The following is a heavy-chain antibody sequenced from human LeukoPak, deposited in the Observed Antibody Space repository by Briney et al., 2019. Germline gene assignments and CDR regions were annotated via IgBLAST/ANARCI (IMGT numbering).Heavy chain of an antibody. J-gene: IGHJ4*02. Sequence: SETLSLTCTVSGGSTSSSSYYWGWIRQPPGKGLEWIGSIYYSGSTYYNPSLKSRVTISVDTSKNQFSLKLSSVTAADTAVYYCAGGPMIVVVITTYYFDYWGQGTLVTVSS. CDR2: IYYSGST. CDR1: GGSTSSSSYY. V-gene: IGHV4-39*07. CDR3: AGGPMIVVVITTYYFDY. D-gene: IGHD3-22*01.